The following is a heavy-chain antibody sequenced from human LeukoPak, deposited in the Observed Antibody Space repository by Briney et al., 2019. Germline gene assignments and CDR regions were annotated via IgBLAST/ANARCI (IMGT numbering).Heavy chain of an antibody. CDR1: GFNVTTNN. V-gene: IGHV3-66*04. CDR2: FHAGGGL. Sequence: GGSLRLSCVGSGFNVTTNNMYWVRQAPGKGLECVSAFHAGGGLDYADSVRDRFTISRDNFKNTLYLQMNSLRAEDTAVYYCGRRFCNSCPLDFWGQGTLVTVSS. J-gene: IGHJ4*02. D-gene: IGHD2-21*01. CDR3: GRRFCNSCPLDF.